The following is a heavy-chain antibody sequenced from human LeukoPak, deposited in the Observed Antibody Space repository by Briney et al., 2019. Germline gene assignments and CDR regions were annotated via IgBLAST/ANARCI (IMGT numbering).Heavy chain of an antibody. CDR3: ARRGGDAFDI. D-gene: IGHD1-26*01. CDR2: IYTSGST. CDR1: GGSISSYY. Sequence: SETLSLTCTVSGGSISSYYWRWIRQPPGTGLEWIGYIYTSGSTNYNPSLKSRVTISVDTSKNQFSLKLCSVTAADTAVSYCARRGGDAFDIWGQGTMVTVSS. J-gene: IGHJ3*02. V-gene: IGHV4-4*09.